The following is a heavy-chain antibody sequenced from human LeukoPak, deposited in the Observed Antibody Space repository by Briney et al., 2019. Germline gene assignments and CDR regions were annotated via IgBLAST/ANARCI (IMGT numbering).Heavy chain of an antibody. V-gene: IGHV4-4*07. CDR2: IYTSGST. CDR1: GGSISSYY. J-gene: IGHJ4*02. D-gene: IGHD5-18*01. Sequence: PSETLSLTCTVSGGSISSYYWSWIRQPAGKGLEWIGRIYTSGSTNYNPSLKSRVTMSVDTSKNQFSRKLSSVTAADTAVYYCARAGYSYGSNYFDYWGQGTLVTVSS. CDR3: ARAGYSYGSNYFDY.